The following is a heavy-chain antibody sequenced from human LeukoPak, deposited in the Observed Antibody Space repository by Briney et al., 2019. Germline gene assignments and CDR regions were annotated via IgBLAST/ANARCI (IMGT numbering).Heavy chain of an antibody. CDR3: ARGKYYDFWSGYFYYYYGMDV. J-gene: IGHJ6*02. CDR2: MNPNNGNT. V-gene: IGHV1-8*01. Sequence: ASVKVSCKASGYTFTSYDINWVRQATGQGLEWMGWMNPNNGNTGYAQKFQGRVTMTRNTSISTAYMELSSLRSEDTAVYYCARGKYYDFWSGYFYYYYGMDVWGQGTTVTVSS. D-gene: IGHD3-3*01. CDR1: GYTFTSYD.